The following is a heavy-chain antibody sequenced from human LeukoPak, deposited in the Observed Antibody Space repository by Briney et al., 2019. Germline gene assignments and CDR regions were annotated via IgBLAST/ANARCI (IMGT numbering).Heavy chain of an antibody. CDR2: ISSSSSTI. J-gene: IGHJ4*02. CDR3: ARDHGFEWFTHPN. CDR1: GFTFSSYS. D-gene: IGHD3-9*01. V-gene: IGHV3-48*04. Sequence: PGGSLRLSCAASGFTFSSYSMNWVRQAPGKGLEWVSYISSSSSTIYYADSVKGRFTISRDNAKNSLYLQMNSLRAEDTSVYYCARDHGFEWFTHPNWGQGTLVSVSS.